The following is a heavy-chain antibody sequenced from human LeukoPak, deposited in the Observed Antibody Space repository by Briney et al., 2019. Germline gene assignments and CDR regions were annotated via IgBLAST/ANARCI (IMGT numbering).Heavy chain of an antibody. CDR3: ARSEYSSSAVLEY. Sequence: GGSLRLSCVASGFTFNNYWLHWVRQAPGKSLEWVSGISWNSGSIGYADSVKGRFTISRDNAKNSLYLQMNSLRAEDTALYYCARSEYSSSAVLEYWGQGTLVTVSS. D-gene: IGHD6-6*01. J-gene: IGHJ4*02. V-gene: IGHV3-9*01. CDR2: ISWNSGSI. CDR1: GFTFNNYW.